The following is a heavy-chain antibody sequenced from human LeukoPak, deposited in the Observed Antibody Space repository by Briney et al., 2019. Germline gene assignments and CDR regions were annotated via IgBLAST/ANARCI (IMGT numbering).Heavy chain of an antibody. D-gene: IGHD1-26*01. V-gene: IGHV3-74*01. CDR1: GFTFSDYW. CDR3: ARYRLSDKFFDD. Sequence: GGSLRLSCAASGFTFSDYWMHWVRQAPGKGLVWVSRISTDGSTTNYADSVKGRFTISRDNAKNTLYLQMNSLRAEDTAVYYCARYRLSDKFFDDWGQGTLVTVSS. CDR2: ISTDGSTT. J-gene: IGHJ4*02.